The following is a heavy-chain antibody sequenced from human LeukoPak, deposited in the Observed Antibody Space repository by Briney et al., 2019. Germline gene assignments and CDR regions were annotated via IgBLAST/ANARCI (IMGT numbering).Heavy chain of an antibody. CDR2: ISYDGSNK. Sequence: GRSLRLSCAASGFTFSSYAMHWVRQAPGKGLEWVAVISYDGSNKYYADSVKGRFTISRDNSKNTAHLQMNSLKTEDTAVYYCTRPYYADGYWGQGTLVTVSS. J-gene: IGHJ4*02. CDR3: TRPYYADGY. V-gene: IGHV3-30-3*01. D-gene: IGHD2-2*01. CDR1: GFTFSSYA.